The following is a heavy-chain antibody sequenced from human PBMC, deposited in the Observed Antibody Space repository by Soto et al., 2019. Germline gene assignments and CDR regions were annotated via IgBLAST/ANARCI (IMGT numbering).Heavy chain of an antibody. CDR2: MNPSSGYT. Sequence: ASVKVSCKASGYTFTDYDINWVRQATGQGLEWMGWMNPSSGYTGYAQKFQGRVTMTWDTPISTAYMELSSLTSADTAVYYCARFVRHQLPTIDYWGQGALVTVSS. CDR1: GYTFTDYD. CDR3: ARFVRHQLPTIDY. J-gene: IGHJ4*02. D-gene: IGHD1-26*01. V-gene: IGHV1-8*01.